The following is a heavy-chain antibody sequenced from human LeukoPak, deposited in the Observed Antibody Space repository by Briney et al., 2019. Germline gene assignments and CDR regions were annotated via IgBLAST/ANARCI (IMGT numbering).Heavy chain of an antibody. D-gene: IGHD3-10*01. Sequence: PSETLSLTCTVSGGSISSYYWSWIRQPPGKGLEWIGYIYYSGSTNYNPSLKSRVTISVDTSKNQFSLKLSSVTAADTAVYYCARDDMVRGDLAFDYWGQGTLVTVSS. J-gene: IGHJ4*02. CDR1: GGSISSYY. V-gene: IGHV4-59*01. CDR2: IYYSGST. CDR3: ARDDMVRGDLAFDY.